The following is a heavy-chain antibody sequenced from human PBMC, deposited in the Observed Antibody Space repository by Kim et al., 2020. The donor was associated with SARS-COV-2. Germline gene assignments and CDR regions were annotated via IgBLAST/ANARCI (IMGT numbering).Heavy chain of an antibody. CDR3: ASIVVVVAATPAGWFDP. V-gene: IGHV4-39*07. D-gene: IGHD2-15*01. Sequence: SETLSLTCTVSGGSISSSSYYWGWIRQPPGKGLEWIGSIYYSGSTYYNPSLKSRVTISVDTSKNQFSLKLSSVTAADTAVYYCASIVVVVAATPAGWFDPWGQGTLVTVSS. CDR1: GGSISSSSYY. CDR2: IYYSGST. J-gene: IGHJ5*02.